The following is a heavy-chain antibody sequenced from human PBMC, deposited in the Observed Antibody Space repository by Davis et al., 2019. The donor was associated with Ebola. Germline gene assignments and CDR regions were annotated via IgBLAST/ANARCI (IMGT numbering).Heavy chain of an antibody. J-gene: IGHJ4*02. CDR3: ARGHNYAHEY. Sequence: ASVKVSCKASGYTFTGYNIHWVRQPPGHGLEWMGRVISNSGDTNYAQNFQGRVTMTRDTSISTVYMELSSLRYDDTADYYCARGHNYAHEYWGQGTLVTVSS. CDR1: GYTFTGYN. D-gene: IGHD4-11*01. CDR2: VISNSGDT. V-gene: IGHV1-2*06.